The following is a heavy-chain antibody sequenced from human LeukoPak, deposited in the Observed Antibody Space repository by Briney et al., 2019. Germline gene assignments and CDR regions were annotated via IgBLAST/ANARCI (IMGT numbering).Heavy chain of an antibody. D-gene: IGHD2-21*01. Sequence: GASVKVSCKASVDTFSSYTISWVRRAPGQGLEWMGRIIPILGIANYAQKFQGRVTITADKSTSTAYMELSSLRSEDTTVYYCAREGDIVVVSPTNWFDPWGQGTLVTVSS. CDR1: VDTFSSYT. CDR2: IIPILGIA. CDR3: AREGDIVVVSPTNWFDP. V-gene: IGHV1-69*04. J-gene: IGHJ5*02.